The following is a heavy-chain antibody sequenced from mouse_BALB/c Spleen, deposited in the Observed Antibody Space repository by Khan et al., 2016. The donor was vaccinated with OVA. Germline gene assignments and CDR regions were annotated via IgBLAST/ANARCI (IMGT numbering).Heavy chain of an antibody. Sequence: QVQLKESGPGLVAPSQSLSITCTVSGFSLSRYSVNWVRQPPGKGLEWPGMIWSGGSTDYNSALKSRLSISKDNSKSQVFLKMNSLQSDDTAMYYCARNRDGGSYWYFDVWGAGTTVTVSS. J-gene: IGHJ1*01. CDR2: IWSGGST. CDR1: GFSLSRYS. V-gene: IGHV2-6-4*01. D-gene: IGHD3-3*01. CDR3: ARNRDGGSYWYFDV.